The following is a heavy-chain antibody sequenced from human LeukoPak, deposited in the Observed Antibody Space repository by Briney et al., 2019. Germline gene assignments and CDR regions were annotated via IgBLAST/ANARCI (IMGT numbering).Heavy chain of an antibody. CDR2: VKSKTDGGTT. V-gene: IGHV3-15*01. CDR3: TTVEYAAFYI. Sequence: PGGSLRLSCAASGFTFSNAWVTWVRQAPGRGLEWVGRVKSKTDGGTTDYAAPVKGRFTISRDDSKTTLYLQMNSLKTEDTAVYYCTTVEYAAFYIWGQGTMVTVSS. D-gene: IGHD2/OR15-2a*01. CDR1: GFTFSNAW. J-gene: IGHJ3*02.